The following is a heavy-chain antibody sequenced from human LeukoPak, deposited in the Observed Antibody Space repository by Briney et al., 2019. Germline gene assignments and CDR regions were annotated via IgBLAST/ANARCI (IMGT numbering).Heavy chain of an antibody. Sequence: SVKVSCKASGGTFSSYAISWVRQAPGQGLEWMGGIIPIFGTANYAQKFQGRVTITADKSTSTAYMELSSLRSEDTAVYYCASSDSYSNYYFDYWGQGTLVTVSS. CDR3: ASSDSYSNYYFDY. CDR1: GGTFSSYA. V-gene: IGHV1-69*06. CDR2: IIPIFGTA. D-gene: IGHD4-11*01. J-gene: IGHJ4*02.